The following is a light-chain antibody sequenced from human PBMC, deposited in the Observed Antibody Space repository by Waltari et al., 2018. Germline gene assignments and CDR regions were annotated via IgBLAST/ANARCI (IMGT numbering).Light chain of an antibody. CDR2: WAA. CDR3: QQCYSSPYT. CDR1: QSVLSSSNNKNY. V-gene: IGKV4-1*01. J-gene: IGKJ2*01. Sequence: DIVMTQSPDSLAVSLGERATINCKSSQSVLSSSNNKNYLGWYQQKPGKPPKLLLSWAATRESGVPDRFSGSGSGTDFTLTINSLQAEDVAVYYCQQCYSSPYTFGQGTKLEIK.